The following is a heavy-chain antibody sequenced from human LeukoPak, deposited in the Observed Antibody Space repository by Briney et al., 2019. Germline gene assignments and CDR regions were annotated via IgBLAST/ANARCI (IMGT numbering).Heavy chain of an antibody. CDR1: GYTFTSYG. J-gene: IGHJ6*03. V-gene: IGHV1-18*01. Sequence: AASVKVSCKASGYTFTSYGISWVRQAPGQGLEWMGWISAYNGNTNYAQKLQGRVTMTTDTSTSTAYMELRSLRSDDTAVYYCARVKGNSNYYYYYMDVWGKGTTVTVSS. D-gene: IGHD6-13*01. CDR2: ISAYNGNT. CDR3: ARVKGNSNYYYYYMDV.